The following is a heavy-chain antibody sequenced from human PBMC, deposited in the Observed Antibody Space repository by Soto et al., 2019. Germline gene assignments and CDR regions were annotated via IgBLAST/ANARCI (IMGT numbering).Heavy chain of an antibody. Sequence: EVQLVESGGGLIQPGGSLRLSCAASGFTVSSNYMSWVRQAPGKGLEWVSVIYSGGSTYYADSVKGRFTISRDNSKNTLYLQMNSLRAEDTAVYYCARDRVESGYPEYFPPWGQGTLVTVSS. D-gene: IGHD3-22*01. J-gene: IGHJ1*01. CDR3: ARDRVESGYPEYFPP. CDR2: IYSGGST. V-gene: IGHV3-53*01. CDR1: GFTVSSNY.